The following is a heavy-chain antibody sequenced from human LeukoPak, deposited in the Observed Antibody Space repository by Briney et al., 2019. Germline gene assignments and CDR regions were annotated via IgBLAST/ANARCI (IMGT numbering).Heavy chain of an antibody. Sequence: SSETLSLTCTVSGGSISSSSYYWGWIRQPPGKGLGWIGSIYYSGSTYYNPSLKSRVTISVDTSKNQFSLKLSSVTAADTAVYYCARQRGMVSDYWGQGTLVTVSS. V-gene: IGHV4-39*01. CDR1: GGSISSSSYY. CDR2: IYYSGST. CDR3: ARQRGMVSDY. J-gene: IGHJ4*02. D-gene: IGHD3-3*01.